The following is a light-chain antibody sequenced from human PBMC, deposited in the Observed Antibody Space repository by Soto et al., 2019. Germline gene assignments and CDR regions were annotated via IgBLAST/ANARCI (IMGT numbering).Light chain of an antibody. V-gene: IGKV3-11*01. CDR2: DAS. CDR1: QSVSSY. J-gene: IGKJ4*01. Sequence: EMVLTQSPATLSLSPGERATLSCSASQSVSSYLAWYQQKPCQAPRLLIYDASNRATGIPARFSGSGSGTDFTLTISSLEPEDFAVYYCQQRSNWPPSLTFGGGTKVEIK. CDR3: QQRSNWPPSLT.